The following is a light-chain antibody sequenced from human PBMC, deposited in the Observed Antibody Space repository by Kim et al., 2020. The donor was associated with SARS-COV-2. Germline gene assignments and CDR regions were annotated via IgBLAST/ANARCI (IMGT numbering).Light chain of an antibody. V-gene: IGKV1-5*01. CDR1: ATVRGW. CDR2: DAS. Sequence: SASMGDSVTITCRASATVRGWLDWYQQQPGKAPKLLIYDASTVKSGVPSRFSGSGSGTEFTLTINSLQPDDFATYYCQQYNTYWTFGQGTKVDI. J-gene: IGKJ1*01. CDR3: QQYNTYWT.